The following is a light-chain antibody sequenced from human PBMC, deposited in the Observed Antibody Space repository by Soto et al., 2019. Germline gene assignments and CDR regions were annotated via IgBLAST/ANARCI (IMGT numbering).Light chain of an antibody. J-gene: IGLJ2*01. Sequence: QSVLTQPPSVSASPGQKVTISCSGSSSNVGDNYVFWYQQQHGSTPKLLIYDNNKRRSAVPYRCSCCKTCTSATLRITCLQNGDEADYYCGTWDSSMSAPVFGGGTKLTVL. CDR3: GTWDSSMSAPV. CDR1: SSNVGDNY. CDR2: DNN. V-gene: IGLV1-51*01.